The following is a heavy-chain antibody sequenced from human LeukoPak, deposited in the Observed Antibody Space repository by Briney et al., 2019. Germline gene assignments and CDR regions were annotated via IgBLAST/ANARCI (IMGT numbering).Heavy chain of an antibody. CDR1: GYTFTGYY. CDR3: ARIAVAGPYFDY. Sequence: ASVKVSCKASGYTFTGYYMHWVRQAPGQGLEWMGWINPNSGGTNYAQKFQGRVTMTRDTSISTAYMELSRLRSDDTAVYCCARIAVAGPYFDYWGQGALVTVSS. V-gene: IGHV1-2*02. D-gene: IGHD6-19*01. J-gene: IGHJ4*02. CDR2: INPNSGGT.